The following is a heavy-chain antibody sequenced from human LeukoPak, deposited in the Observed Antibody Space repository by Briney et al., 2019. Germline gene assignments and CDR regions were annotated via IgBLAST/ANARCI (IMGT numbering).Heavy chain of an antibody. CDR3: AREDTYYDSSGYYHNFDY. J-gene: IGHJ4*02. Sequence: GRSLRLSCAASGFTFSSYAMHWVRQAPGKGLEWVAVISYDGSNKYYADSVKGRLTISRDNSKNTLYLQMNSLRAEDTAVYYCAREDTYYDSSGYYHNFDYWGRGTLVTVSS. CDR2: ISYDGSNK. CDR1: GFTFSSYA. D-gene: IGHD3-22*01. V-gene: IGHV3-30-3*01.